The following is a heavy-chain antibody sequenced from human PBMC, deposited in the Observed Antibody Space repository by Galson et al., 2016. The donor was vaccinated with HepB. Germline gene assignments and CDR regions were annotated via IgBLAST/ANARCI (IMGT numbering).Heavy chain of an antibody. CDR1: GFTFSRSW. D-gene: IGHD3-9*01. J-gene: IGHJ2*01. CDR3: ARDLTPDFDPLTDQFRGWYFEL. CDR2: IKQDGSDK. V-gene: IGHV3-7*01. Sequence: SLRLSCAASGFTFSRSWMSWVRQAPGKGLEWVANIKQDGSDKYYVDSVKGRFTISRDSAKNSLYLQMNSLRAEDTAMYYCARDLTPDFDPLTDQFRGWYFELWGRGTLVTFSS.